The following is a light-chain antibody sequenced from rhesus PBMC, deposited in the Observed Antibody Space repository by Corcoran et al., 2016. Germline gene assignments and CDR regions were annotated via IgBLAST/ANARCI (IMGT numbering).Light chain of an antibody. V-gene: IGKV1-19*01. CDR3: QQYDDLPFS. J-gene: IGKJ2*01. CDR1: QGISSW. Sequence: DIQMTQSPSSLSASVGDKVTINCHASQGISSWLAWYQQKPGKAPKPLIYYASSLQSGVPSRFRGSGSGTDYTLTISRLQPEVFATYYCQQYDDLPFSFGRGTKVEIK. CDR2: YAS.